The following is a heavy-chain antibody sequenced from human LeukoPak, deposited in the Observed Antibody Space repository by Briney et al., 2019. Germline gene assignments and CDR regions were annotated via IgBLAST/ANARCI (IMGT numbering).Heavy chain of an antibody. D-gene: IGHD3-10*01. Sequence: GGSLRLSCAASGFTFSSYAMNWAPQAPGKGLEGVSTFSGEGGDTPCADSVRARFPIPRPNSKNALFVQVNSRRAEDTTVYYYGKSGSRDWDYFEYWGQGTLVTASS. V-gene: IGHV3-23*01. CDR2: FSGEGGDT. J-gene: IGHJ4*02. CDR1: GFTFSSYA. CDR3: GKSGSRDWDYFEY.